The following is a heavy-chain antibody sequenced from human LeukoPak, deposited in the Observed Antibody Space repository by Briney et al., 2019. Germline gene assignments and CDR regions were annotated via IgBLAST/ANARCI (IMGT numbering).Heavy chain of an antibody. CDR2: IIPIFGTA. Sequence: SVKVSCKASGGTFSSYAISWVRQAPGQGLEWVGGIIPIFGTANYAQKFQGRVTITADKSTSIADMELSSLRSEDTAVYYCARSSIIAAAGPYYFDYWGQGTLVTVSS. D-gene: IGHD6-13*01. V-gene: IGHV1-69*06. J-gene: IGHJ4*02. CDR1: GGTFSSYA. CDR3: ARSSIIAAAGPYYFDY.